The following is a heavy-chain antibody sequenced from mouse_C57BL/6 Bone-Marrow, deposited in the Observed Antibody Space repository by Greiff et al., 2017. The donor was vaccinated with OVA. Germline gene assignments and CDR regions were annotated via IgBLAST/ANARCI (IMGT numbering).Heavy chain of an antibody. J-gene: IGHJ3*01. Sequence: QVQLQQSGAELVRPGASVTLSCKASGYTFTDYEMHWVKQTPVHGLEWIGAIDPETGGTAYDQTFKGKAILTADKSSSTAYMELRSLTSEDSAVYDCTRVGWLRRAWFADWGKGTLVTGSA. CDR3: TRVGWLRRAWFAD. D-gene: IGHD2-2*01. V-gene: IGHV1-15*01. CDR1: GYTFTDYE. CDR2: IDPETGGT.